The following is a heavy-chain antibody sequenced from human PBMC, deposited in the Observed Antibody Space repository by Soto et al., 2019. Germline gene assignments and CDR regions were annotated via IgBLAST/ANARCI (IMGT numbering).Heavy chain of an antibody. Sequence: ASVKVSCKASGYTFTSYCISWVLQAPGQGLEWMGWISAYNGNTNYAQKLQGRVTMTTDTSTSTAYMELRSLRSDDTAVYYCARGVTMVVAVYFDYWGQGTLVTVSS. CDR1: GYTFTSYC. CDR3: ARGVTMVVAVYFDY. D-gene: IGHD2-15*01. V-gene: IGHV1-18*04. CDR2: ISAYNGNT. J-gene: IGHJ4*02.